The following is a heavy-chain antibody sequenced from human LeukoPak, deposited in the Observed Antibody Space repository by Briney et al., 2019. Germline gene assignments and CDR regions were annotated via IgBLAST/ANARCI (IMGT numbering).Heavy chain of an antibody. V-gene: IGHV7-4-1*02. J-gene: IGHJ5*02. CDR2: INTNTGNP. D-gene: IGHD6-13*01. Sequence: ASVKVSCKASGYTFTSYAMNWVRQAPGQGLEWMGWINTNTGNPTYAQGFTGRFVFSLDTSVSAAYLQISSLKAEDTAVYYCARDLGSSWYGGNWFDPWGQGTLVTVSS. CDR3: ARDLGSSWYGGNWFDP. CDR1: GYTFTSYA.